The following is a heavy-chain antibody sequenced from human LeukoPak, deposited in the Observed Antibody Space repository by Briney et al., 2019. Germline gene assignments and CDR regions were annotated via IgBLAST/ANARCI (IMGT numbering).Heavy chain of an antibody. Sequence: SVKVSCKASGGTFSSYAISWVRQAPGQGLEWMGGIIPIFGTANYAQKLQGRVTMTTDTSTSTAYMELRSLRSDDTAVYYCARAAPATAAYYYYYYMDVWGKGTTVTVSS. CDR3: ARAAPATAAYYYYYYMDV. CDR1: GGTFSSYA. V-gene: IGHV1-69*05. J-gene: IGHJ6*03. CDR2: IIPIFGTA. D-gene: IGHD2-2*01.